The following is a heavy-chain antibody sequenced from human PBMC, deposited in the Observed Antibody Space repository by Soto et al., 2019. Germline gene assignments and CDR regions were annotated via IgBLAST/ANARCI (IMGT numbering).Heavy chain of an antibody. CDR2: ITGSGGAS. D-gene: IGHD2-15*01. V-gene: IGHV3-23*01. CDR1: GFTFGDYN. Sequence: EVQLLESGGGLVQPGGSLRLSCAASGFTFGDYNMNWVRQAPGKGLEWVSGITGSGGASYYADSVKGRFIISRDNSNDMVHLQMDGLRVDDTAVYYCAKKGGYGGSWPQVDSWGQGTLVTVSS. J-gene: IGHJ5*01. CDR3: AKKGGYGGSWPQVDS.